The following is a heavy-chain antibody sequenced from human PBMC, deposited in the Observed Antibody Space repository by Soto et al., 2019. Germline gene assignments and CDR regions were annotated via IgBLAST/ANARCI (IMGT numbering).Heavy chain of an antibody. J-gene: IGHJ5*02. CDR1: GGSIISGGYP. Sequence: QLQLQESGSGLVKPSQTLSLTCAVSGGSIISGGYPWSWIRQPPGKGLEWIGYNYHSGSTYYNPSLKSRVTISVDRSKNQFSLKLSSVTAADTAVYYCAREVGGTGWFDPWGQGTLVTVSS. CDR3: AREVGGTGWFDP. V-gene: IGHV4-30-2*01. D-gene: IGHD1-26*01. CDR2: NYHSGST.